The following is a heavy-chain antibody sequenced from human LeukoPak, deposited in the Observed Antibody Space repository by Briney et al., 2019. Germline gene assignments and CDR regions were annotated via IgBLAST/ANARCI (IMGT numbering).Heavy chain of an antibody. J-gene: IGHJ4*02. CDR2: IYTSGST. Sequence: SETLSLTCTVSGGSISSYYWSWIRQSRGKGLEWIGRIYTSGSTNYNPSLKSRVTISVDTSKNQFTLKLSSVTAADTAVYYCAREGSSGWNFDYWGQGTLVTVSS. V-gene: IGHV4-4*07. D-gene: IGHD6-19*01. CDR1: GGSISSYY. CDR3: AREGSSGWNFDY.